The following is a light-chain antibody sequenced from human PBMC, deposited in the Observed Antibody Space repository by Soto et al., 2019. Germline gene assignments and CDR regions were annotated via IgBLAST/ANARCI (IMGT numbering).Light chain of an antibody. CDR1: QSVSSY. V-gene: IGKV3-11*01. Sequence: EIVLTQSPATLSLAPGERATLSCRASQSVSSYLAWYQQKPGQAPRLLIYDASNRATGIPARFRGSGSGTDFTLTISSLDPEDFEVYYCQQRRNWPRTFGQGTKVAIK. CDR2: DAS. J-gene: IGKJ1*01. CDR3: QQRRNWPRT.